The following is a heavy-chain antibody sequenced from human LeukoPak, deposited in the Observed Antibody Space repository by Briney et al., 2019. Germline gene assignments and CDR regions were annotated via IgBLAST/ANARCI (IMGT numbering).Heavy chain of an antibody. D-gene: IGHD3-10*01. V-gene: IGHV1-3*01. Sequence: VSVKISCKASGYTFTSYAMHWVRQAPGQRLEWMGWINAGNGNTKYSQKFQGRVTITRDTSASTAYMELSSLRSEDTAVYYCAREFGEWQPVAHTSPGAFDIWGQGTMVTVSS. CDR3: AREFGEWQPVAHTSPGAFDI. CDR2: INAGNGNT. J-gene: IGHJ3*02. CDR1: GYTFTSYA.